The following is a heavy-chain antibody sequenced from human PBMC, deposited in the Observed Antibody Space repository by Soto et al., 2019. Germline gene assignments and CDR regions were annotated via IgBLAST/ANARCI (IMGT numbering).Heavy chain of an antibody. D-gene: IGHD3-22*01. CDR2: IYYIGST. J-gene: IGHJ4*02. Sequence: PSETLSLTCTVSGGSISSSSYYWGWIRQPPGKGLEWIGCIYYIGSTYYNPSFKSRVTISVDTSKNQFSLKLSSVTAADTAVYYCARLARRRYYDSSGYQYYFDYWGQGTLVTVSS. CDR3: ARLARRRYYDSSGYQYYFDY. CDR1: GGSISSSSYY. V-gene: IGHV4-39*01.